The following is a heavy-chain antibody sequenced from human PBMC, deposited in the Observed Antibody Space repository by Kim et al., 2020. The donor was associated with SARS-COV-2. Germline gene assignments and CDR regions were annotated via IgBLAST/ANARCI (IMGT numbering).Heavy chain of an antibody. D-gene: IGHD3-10*01. CDR3: ARVFPGPHHYYYGSGSYSNPGVFDY. CDR2: INHSGST. V-gene: IGHV4-34*01. CDR1: GGSFSGYY. J-gene: IGHJ4*02. Sequence: SETLSLTCAVYGGSFSGYYWSWIRQPPGKGLEWIGEINHSGSTNYNPSLKSRVTISVDTSKNQFSLKLSSVTAADTAVYYCARVFPGPHHYYYGSGSYSNPGVFDYWGQGTLVTVSS.